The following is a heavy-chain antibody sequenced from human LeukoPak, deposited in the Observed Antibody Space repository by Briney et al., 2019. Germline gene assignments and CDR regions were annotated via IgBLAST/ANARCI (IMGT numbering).Heavy chain of an antibody. CDR2: VTSQAFGGRI. V-gene: IGHV3-49*04. CDR1: GFNFGAYA. CDR3: TRNGRGCSSTSCYAGRFDP. Sequence: GGSLRLSCTASGFNFGAYAMSWVRQAPGKGLEWVGFVTSQAFGGRIESAASVRGRFTISRDDSKSTAYMQMNSLKTEDTAVYFCTRNGRGCSSTSCYAGRFDPWGQGTQVTVSS. J-gene: IGHJ5*02. D-gene: IGHD2-2*01.